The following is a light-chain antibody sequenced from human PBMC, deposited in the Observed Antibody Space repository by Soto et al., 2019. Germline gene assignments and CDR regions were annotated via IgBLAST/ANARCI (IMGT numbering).Light chain of an antibody. J-gene: IGLJ2*01. V-gene: IGLV2-8*01. Sequence: QSALTQPPSASGSPGQSVTISCTGTSSDVGGYNYVSWYQQHPGKAPKLMIYEVTKRPSGVPNCFSGSKSGNTASLTVSGLQAEDEADYYCSSYAGSNNLGVFVGGTKLTVL. CDR1: SSDVGGYNY. CDR2: EVT. CDR3: SSYAGSNNLGV.